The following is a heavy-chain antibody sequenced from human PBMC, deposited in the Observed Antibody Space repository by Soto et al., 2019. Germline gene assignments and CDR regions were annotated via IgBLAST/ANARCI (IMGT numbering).Heavy chain of an antibody. V-gene: IGHV1-3*01. D-gene: IGHD3-3*01. CDR3: AIGSGYYNPVY. Sequence: SXKVSFKASGYTXTSYGMHLVRQAPGQSLEWMGWINAGNGNTKYSQKFQGRVTITRETSASTAYMELSSLRAEDTAVYYCAIGSGYYNPVYWGQGTLVTVSS. CDR1: GYTXTSYG. J-gene: IGHJ4*02. CDR2: INAGNGNT.